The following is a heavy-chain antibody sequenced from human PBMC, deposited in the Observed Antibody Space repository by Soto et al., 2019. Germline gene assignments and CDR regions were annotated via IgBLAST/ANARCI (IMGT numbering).Heavy chain of an antibody. J-gene: IGHJ4*02. D-gene: IGHD4-17*01. Sequence: PSETLSLTCAVYGGSFSGYYWSWIRQPPGKGLEWIGEINHSGSTNYNPSLKSRVTISVDTSKNQFSLKLSSVTAADTAVYYCARGTTVTTSLFDYWGQGTLVTVSS. V-gene: IGHV4-34*01. CDR3: ARGTTVTTSLFDY. CDR2: INHSGST. CDR1: GGSFSGYY.